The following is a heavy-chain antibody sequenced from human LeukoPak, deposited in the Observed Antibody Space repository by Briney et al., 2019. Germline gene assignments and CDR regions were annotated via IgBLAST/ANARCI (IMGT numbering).Heavy chain of an antibody. D-gene: IGHD5-12*01. J-gene: IGHJ4*02. V-gene: IGHV3-7*01. CDR1: GFTFSDYY. CDR2: IKQDGSDK. Sequence: GGSLRLSCAASGFTFSDYYMSWVRQAPGKGLEWVANIKQDGSDKYYVDSVKGRFTISRDNAKNSLYLQMNSLRAEDTAVYYCTRDRRPVGCTYDRYIDYWGQGTLVTVSS. CDR3: TRDRRPVGCTYDRYIDY.